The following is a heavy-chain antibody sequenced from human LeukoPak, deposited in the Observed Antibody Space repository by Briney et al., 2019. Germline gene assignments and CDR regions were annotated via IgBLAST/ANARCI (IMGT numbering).Heavy chain of an antibody. CDR3: ARGPPYSSGWHWGHPFDY. V-gene: IGHV4-61*02. J-gene: IGHJ4*02. Sequence: SETLSLTCTVSGGSVSSGSYYWSWIRQPAGKGLEWIGRIYTSGSTNYNPSLKSRVTISVDKSKNQFSLKLSSVTAADTAVYYCARGPPYSSGWHWGHPFDYWGQGTLVTVSS. D-gene: IGHD6-19*01. CDR2: IYTSGST. CDR1: GGSVSSGSYY.